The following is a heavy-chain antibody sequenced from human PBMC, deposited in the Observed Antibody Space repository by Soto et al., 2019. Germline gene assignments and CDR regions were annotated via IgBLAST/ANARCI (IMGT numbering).Heavy chain of an antibody. CDR3: AHLYGSGSYYKRVFDY. J-gene: IGHJ4*02. V-gene: IGHV2-5*02. Sequence: SGPTLVNPTQTLTLTCTFSGFSLSTSGVGVGWIRQPPGKALEWLALIYWDDDKRYSPSLKSRLTITKDTSKNQVVLTMTNMDPVDTATYYCAHLYGSGSYYKRVFDYWGQGTLVTVSS. CDR1: GFSLSTSGVG. D-gene: IGHD3-10*01. CDR2: IYWDDDK.